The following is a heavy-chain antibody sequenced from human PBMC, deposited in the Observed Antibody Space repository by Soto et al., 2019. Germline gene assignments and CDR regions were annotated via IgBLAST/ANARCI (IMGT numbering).Heavy chain of an antibody. Sequence: GGSLRLSCAASGFSFSDHYMDWVRQAPGKGLEWVSAISGSGGSTYYADSVKGRFTISRDNSKNTLYLQMNSLRAEDTAVYYCARYFSMVRGVYWFDPWGQGTLVTVSS. CDR1: GFSFSDHY. D-gene: IGHD3-10*01. CDR3: ARYFSMVRGVYWFDP. V-gene: IGHV3-23*01. CDR2: ISGSGGST. J-gene: IGHJ5*02.